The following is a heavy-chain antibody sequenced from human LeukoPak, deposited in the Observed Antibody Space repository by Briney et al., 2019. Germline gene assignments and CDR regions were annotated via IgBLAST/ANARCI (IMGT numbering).Heavy chain of an antibody. CDR2: ISGSGGST. Sequence: GGSLRLSCAASGFTFSSYAMSWVRQAPGKGLEWVSAISGSGGSTYYADSVKGRFTISRDNSKNTLYLQMNSPRAEDTAVYYCAKDRPYCSGGSCYSGYWGQGTLVTVSS. J-gene: IGHJ4*02. CDR1: GFTFSSYA. V-gene: IGHV3-23*01. D-gene: IGHD2-15*01. CDR3: AKDRPYCSGGSCYSGY.